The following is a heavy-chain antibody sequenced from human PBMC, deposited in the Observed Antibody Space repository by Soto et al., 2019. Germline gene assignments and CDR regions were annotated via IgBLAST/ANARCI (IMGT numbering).Heavy chain of an antibody. CDR3: ARGTDHYDSLTGSLYYYDMDV. J-gene: IGHJ6*02. CDR1: GGSFSGYY. CDR2: INHSGST. D-gene: IGHD3-9*01. V-gene: IGHV4-34*01. Sequence: SETLSLTCAVYGGSFSGYYWSWIRQPPGKGLEWIGEINHSGSTNYNPSLKSRVTISVDTSKNQFSLKLSSVTAADTAVYYCARGTDHYDSLTGSLYYYDMDVWGLGTTVTVSS.